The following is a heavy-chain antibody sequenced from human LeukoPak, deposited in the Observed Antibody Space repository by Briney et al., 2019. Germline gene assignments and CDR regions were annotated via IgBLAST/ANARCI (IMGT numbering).Heavy chain of an antibody. CDR2: INSDGSST. J-gene: IGHJ4*02. CDR1: GFTFSSYW. CDR3: ARPAIAAADPFDY. D-gene: IGHD6-13*01. Sequence: GGSLGLSCAASGFTFSSYWMHWVRQAPGKGLVWVSRINSDGSSTSYADSVKGQFTISRDNAKNTLYLQMDSLRAEDTAVYYCARPAIAAADPFDYWGQGTLVTVSS. V-gene: IGHV3-74*01.